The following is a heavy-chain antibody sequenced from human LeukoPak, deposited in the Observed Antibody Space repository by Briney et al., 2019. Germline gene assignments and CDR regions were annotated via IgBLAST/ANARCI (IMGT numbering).Heavy chain of an antibody. J-gene: IGHJ4*02. CDR3: ARQVPAAVLRYFDWPPKRFDY. Sequence: GASVKVSCKASGYTYTGYYMHWVRQAPGQGLEWMGWINPNSGGTNYAQKFQGRVTMTRDTSISTAYMELSRLRPDDTAVYYCARQVPAAVLRYFDWPPKRFDYWGQGTLVTVSS. D-gene: IGHD3-9*01. CDR1: GYTYTGYY. CDR2: INPNSGGT. V-gene: IGHV1-2*02.